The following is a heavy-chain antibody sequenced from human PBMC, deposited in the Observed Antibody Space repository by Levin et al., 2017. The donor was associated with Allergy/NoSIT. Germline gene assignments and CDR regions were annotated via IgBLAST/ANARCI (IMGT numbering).Heavy chain of an antibody. Sequence: GESLKISCAASGFTFSSYGMHWVRQAPGKGLEWVAVISYDGSNKYYADSVKGRFTISRDNSKNTLYLQMNSLRAEDTAVYYCAKLGDSSAFDYWGQGTLVTVSS. V-gene: IGHV3-30*18. CDR3: AKLGDSSAFDY. CDR1: GFTFSSYG. J-gene: IGHJ4*02. CDR2: ISYDGSNK. D-gene: IGHD3-22*01.